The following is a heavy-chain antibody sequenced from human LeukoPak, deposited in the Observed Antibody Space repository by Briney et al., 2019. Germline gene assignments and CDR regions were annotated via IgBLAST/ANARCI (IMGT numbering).Heavy chain of an antibody. J-gene: IGHJ4*02. V-gene: IGHV3-30*18. CDR1: GFTFSSYG. D-gene: IGHD3-10*01. CDR2: ISYDGSNK. Sequence: GGSLRLSCAASGFTFSSYGMYWVRQAPGKGLEWVAVISYDGSNKYYADSVKGRFTISRDNSKNTLYLQMNSLRAEDTAVYYCAKDQGGSPGGIDYWGQGTLVTVSS. CDR3: AKDQGGSPGGIDY.